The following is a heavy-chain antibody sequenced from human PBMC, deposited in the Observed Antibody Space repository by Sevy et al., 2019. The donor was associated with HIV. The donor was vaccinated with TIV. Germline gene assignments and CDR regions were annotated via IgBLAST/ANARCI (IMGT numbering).Heavy chain of an antibody. CDR1: GGSISSYY. J-gene: IGHJ3*02. D-gene: IGHD7-27*01. Sequence: SETLSLTCTVSGGSISSYYWSWIRQPPGKGLEWIGYIYYSGSTNYNPSLKSRVTISVDTSKNQFSLKLSSVTAADTAVYYCARVLGLAPRVAFDIWGQGTMVTVSS. V-gene: IGHV4-59*01. CDR3: ARVLGLAPRVAFDI. CDR2: IYYSGST.